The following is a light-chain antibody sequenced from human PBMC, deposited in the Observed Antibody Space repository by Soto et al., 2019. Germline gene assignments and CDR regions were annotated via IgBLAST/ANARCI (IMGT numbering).Light chain of an antibody. Sequence: EIVLTQSPATLSLSPGERATLSCRASQSVSSYLAWYQQQPGQAPRLLIYDASKRATGIPASFSGSGSGTDFTLTISSLEPEDSAVYYCQQRSNWPHTFGQGTKLEIK. CDR3: QQRSNWPHT. CDR2: DAS. V-gene: IGKV3-11*01. CDR1: QSVSSY. J-gene: IGKJ2*01.